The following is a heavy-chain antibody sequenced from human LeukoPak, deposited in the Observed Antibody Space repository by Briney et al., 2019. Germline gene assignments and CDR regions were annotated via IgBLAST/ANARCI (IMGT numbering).Heavy chain of an antibody. Sequence: SETLSVTCTVSGGSISSSSYYWGWIRQPPGKGLEWIGSIYYSGSTYYNPSLKSRVTISVDTSKNQFSLKLSSVTAADTAVYYCARSAGYCSGGSCYSYYYMDVWGKGTTVTISS. D-gene: IGHD2-15*01. CDR3: ARSAGYCSGGSCYSYYYMDV. CDR1: GGSISSSSYY. J-gene: IGHJ6*03. V-gene: IGHV4-39*01. CDR2: IYYSGST.